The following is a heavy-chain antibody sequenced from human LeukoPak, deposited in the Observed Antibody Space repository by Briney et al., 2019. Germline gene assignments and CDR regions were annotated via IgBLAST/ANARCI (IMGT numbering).Heavy chain of an antibody. CDR3: ARGTNGYYYYYMDV. Sequence: ASVKVSCKASGYTFTSYDINWVRQAPGQGLEWMGWMNPNSGNTGYAQKFQGRVTITRNTSISTAYMELSSLRSEDTAVYYCARGTNGYYYYYMDVWGKGTTVTVSS. D-gene: IGHD1/OR15-1a*01. CDR1: GYTFTSYD. J-gene: IGHJ6*03. CDR2: MNPNSGNT. V-gene: IGHV1-8*03.